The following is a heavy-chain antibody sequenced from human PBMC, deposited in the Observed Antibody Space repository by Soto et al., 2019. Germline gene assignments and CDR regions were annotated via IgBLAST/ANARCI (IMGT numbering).Heavy chain of an antibody. J-gene: IGHJ4*02. CDR1: GFTFSNVW. Sequence: EVQLVESGGGLVKPGGSLSLSCAASGFTFSNVWMSWVRQAPGKGLEWVGRIKRRADGGTTDYATPVRGGFTVSRDDSKNTLYLQMNSLKTEDTAVYYCTAGYCSGGSCYSVVYWGQGTLVTVSS. V-gene: IGHV3-15*01. CDR2: IKRRADGGTT. CDR3: TAGYCSGGSCYSVVY. D-gene: IGHD2-15*01.